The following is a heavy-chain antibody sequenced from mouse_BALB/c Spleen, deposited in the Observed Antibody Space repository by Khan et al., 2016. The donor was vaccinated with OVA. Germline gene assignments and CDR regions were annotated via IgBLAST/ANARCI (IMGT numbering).Heavy chain of an antibody. CDR1: GYSITTDYA. J-gene: IGHJ2*01. CDR3: ARIYGGDFDY. CDR2: ISYSGNT. V-gene: IGHV3-2*02. Sequence: EVQLVESGPRLVKPSQSLSLTCTVTGYSITTDYAWNWIRQFPGSKLEWMGHISYSGNTKYNPSLKSRISITRDTSKNQFFLQLKSVTTEDTARYYCARIYGGDFDYWGQGTTLTVSS. D-gene: IGHD1-1*01.